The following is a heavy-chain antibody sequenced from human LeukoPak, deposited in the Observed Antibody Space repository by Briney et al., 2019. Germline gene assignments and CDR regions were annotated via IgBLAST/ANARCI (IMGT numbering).Heavy chain of an antibody. V-gene: IGHV3-30*18. CDR3: AKDSTYYYDSSGYYADYYFDY. Sequence: GGSLRLSCAASGFTFSSYGMPWVRQAPGKGLEWVAVISYDGSNKYYADSVKGRFTISRDNSKNTLYLQMNSLRAEDAAVYYCAKDSTYYYDSSGYYADYYFDYRGQGTLVTVSS. CDR2: ISYDGSNK. CDR1: GFTFSSYG. J-gene: IGHJ4*02. D-gene: IGHD3-22*01.